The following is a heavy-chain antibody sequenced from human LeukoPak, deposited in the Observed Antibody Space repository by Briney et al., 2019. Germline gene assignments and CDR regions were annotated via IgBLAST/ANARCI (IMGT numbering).Heavy chain of an antibody. CDR1: GFTFSSYA. V-gene: IGHV3-23*01. CDR2: ISGSGGSI. J-gene: IGHJ4*02. CDR3: AKGGYYDSSGYYFFDY. D-gene: IGHD3-22*01. Sequence: GGSLRLSCAASGFTFSSYAMSWVRQAPGKGLEWVSSISGSGGSIYYADSVKGRFTISRDNSKNTLYLQMNSLRAEDTAVYYCAKGGYYDSSGYYFFDYWGQGTLVTVSS.